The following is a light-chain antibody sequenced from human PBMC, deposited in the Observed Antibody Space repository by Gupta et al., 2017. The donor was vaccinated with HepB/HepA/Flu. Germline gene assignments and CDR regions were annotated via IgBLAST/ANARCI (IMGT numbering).Light chain of an antibody. CDR3: QAWDSSTAAV. CDR2: QDS. Sequence: SYELTQPPSLSVSPGQTASITCSGDKLGDKYACWYQQKPGQSPVLVIYQDSKRPSGIPERFSGSNSGNTATLTISGTQAMDEADYYCQAWDSSTAAVFGGGTNLTVL. J-gene: IGLJ2*01. CDR1: KLGDKY. V-gene: IGLV3-1*01.